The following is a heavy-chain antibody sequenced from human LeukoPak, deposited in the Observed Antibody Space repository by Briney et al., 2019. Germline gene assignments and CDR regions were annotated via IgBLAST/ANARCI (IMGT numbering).Heavy chain of an antibody. CDR3: ARDRGRPHQYGGNPGFDN. J-gene: IGHJ4*02. D-gene: IGHD4-23*01. Sequence: PGGSLRLSCVASGFIFSGHGMHWVRQTPGNGLEWVAVIWFDGGEKYYAESVKGRFTISRDNSKNTLYLQLNSLRVEDTAIYYCARDRGRPHQYGGNPGFDNWGQGALVTVSS. CDR1: GFIFSGHG. V-gene: IGHV3-33*01. CDR2: IWFDGGEK.